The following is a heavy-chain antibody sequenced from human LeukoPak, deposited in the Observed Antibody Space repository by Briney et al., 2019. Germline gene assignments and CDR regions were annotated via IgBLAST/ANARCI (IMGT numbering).Heavy chain of an antibody. J-gene: IGHJ4*02. D-gene: IGHD3-16*01. CDR2: ISYDVNIK. CDR1: GFRLSNHA. V-gene: IGHV3-30*09. Sequence: GRSLRLSCAASGFRLSNHAMHWVRQAPGKGLEWVAMISYDVNIKYYGDSVKGRFAVSRGNSKNTLSLQMNSLRPEDTALYYCARDISGGGLDYWGQGTLVTVST. CDR3: ARDISGGGLDY.